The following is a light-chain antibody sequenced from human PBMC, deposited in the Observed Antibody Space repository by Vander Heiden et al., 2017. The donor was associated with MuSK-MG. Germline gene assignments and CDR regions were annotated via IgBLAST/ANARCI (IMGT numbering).Light chain of an antibody. CDR2: WAS. J-gene: IGKJ1*01. Sequence: DIVMTQSPDSLAVSLGERATINCKSSQSVLYSSNNKNYLSWYQQKPGQPPKLLIYWASTRESGVPDRFSGSGSGTDFTLTISSLQAEDVAVYYCQQEYSTPQTFGQRTKVEIK. CDR3: QQEYSTPQT. V-gene: IGKV4-1*01. CDR1: QSVLYSSNNKNY.